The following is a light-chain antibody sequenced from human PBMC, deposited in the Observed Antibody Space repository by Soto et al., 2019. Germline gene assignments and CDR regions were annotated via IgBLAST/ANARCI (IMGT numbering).Light chain of an antibody. CDR3: QSYDTSLSGLVV. V-gene: IGLV1-40*01. CDR1: RSNIGAGYD. Sequence: QSVLTQPPSVSGAPGQRVTISCTGNRSNIGAGYDVHWYQQLPETAPKLLIYANTNRPSGVPDRFSGSRSVTSASLAITGLQPEDEADYYCQSYDTSLSGLVVFGGGTKLTVL. J-gene: IGLJ2*01. CDR2: ANT.